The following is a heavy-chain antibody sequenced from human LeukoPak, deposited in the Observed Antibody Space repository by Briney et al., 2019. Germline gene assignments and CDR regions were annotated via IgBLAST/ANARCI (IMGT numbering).Heavy chain of an antibody. CDR1: GYTFTSYA. D-gene: IGHD3-3*01. CDR2: INTNTGNP. CDR3: ARGPRITIFGVVNSAFDI. V-gene: IGHV7-4-1*01. J-gene: IGHJ3*02. Sequence: GASVKVSCKASGYTFTSYAMNWVRQAPGQGLEWMGWINTNTGNPTYAQGFTGRFVFSLDTSVSTAYLQICSLKAEDTAVYYCARGPRITIFGVVNSAFDIWGQGTMVTVSS.